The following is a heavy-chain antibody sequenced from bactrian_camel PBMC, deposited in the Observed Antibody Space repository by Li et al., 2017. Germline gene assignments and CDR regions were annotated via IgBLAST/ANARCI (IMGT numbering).Heavy chain of an antibody. CDR1: GTTYNTYC. Sequence: VESGGGSVQPGGSLRLSCTLTGTTYNTYCMKWWRQAPGKEREGVASLDSDGVTKYADSVKGQFTISRDNAKNTVYLQMNSLKPEDTAVYYCATGQVDTWYTDWGQGTQVTVS. V-gene: IGHV3S25*01. D-gene: IGHD6*01. CDR2: LDSDGVT. CDR3: ATGQVDTWYTD. J-gene: IGHJ4*01.